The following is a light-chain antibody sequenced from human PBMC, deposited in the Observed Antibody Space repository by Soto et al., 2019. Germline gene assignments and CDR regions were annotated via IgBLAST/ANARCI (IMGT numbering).Light chain of an antibody. J-gene: IGKJ1*01. Sequence: DIQMTQSPSSLSASVGDRVTITCRASQSMSSYLNWYQQKPGKAPKLLIYAASSLQSGVPSRFSGSGSGTDFTLTISSLQPEDFATYYCQQSYSTSEWTFGQGTKVEIK. V-gene: IGKV1-39*01. CDR3: QQSYSTSEWT. CDR2: AAS. CDR1: QSMSSY.